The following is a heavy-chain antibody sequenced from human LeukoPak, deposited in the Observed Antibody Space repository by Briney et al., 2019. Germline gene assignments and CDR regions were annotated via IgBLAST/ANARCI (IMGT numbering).Heavy chain of an antibody. CDR3: ASSGSGRKYYFDY. CDR2: IIPIFGTA. CDR1: GCTFSSYA. V-gene: IGHV1-69*06. D-gene: IGHD3-10*01. Sequence: SAVKVSCKASGCTFSSYAISWVRQAPGQGLEWVGGIIPIFGTANYAQKFQGGVTITADKSTSTAYMELSSLRSEDTAVYHCASSGSGRKYYFDYWGQGTLVTVSS. J-gene: IGHJ4*02.